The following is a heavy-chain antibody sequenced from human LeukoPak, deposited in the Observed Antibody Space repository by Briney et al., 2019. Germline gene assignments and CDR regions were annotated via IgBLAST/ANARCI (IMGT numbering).Heavy chain of an antibody. CDR1: GFTFSSYS. J-gene: IGHJ6*02. Sequence: GGSLRLSCAASGFTFSSYSMNWVRQAPGKGLEWVSSISSSSSYIYYADSVKGRFTISRDNAKNSLYLQMNSQRAGDTAVYYCARDKGYYDLYGMDVWGQGTTVTVSS. CDR2: ISSSSSYI. CDR3: ARDKGYYDLYGMDV. V-gene: IGHV3-21*01.